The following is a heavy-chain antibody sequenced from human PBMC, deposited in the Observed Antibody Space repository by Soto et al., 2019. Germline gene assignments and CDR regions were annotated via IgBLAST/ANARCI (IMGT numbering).Heavy chain of an antibody. V-gene: IGHV3-30-3*01. Sequence: QVQLVESGGGVVQPGRSLRLSCAASGFTFSSYAMHWVRQAPGKGLEWVAVISYDGSNKYYADSVKGRFTISRDNSKNTLYLQMNSLIAEDTAVYYCASSTLQDYYYYGMDVWGQGTTVTVSS. CDR1: GFTFSSYA. D-gene: IGHD4-4*01. CDR3: ASSTLQDYYYYGMDV. CDR2: ISYDGSNK. J-gene: IGHJ6*02.